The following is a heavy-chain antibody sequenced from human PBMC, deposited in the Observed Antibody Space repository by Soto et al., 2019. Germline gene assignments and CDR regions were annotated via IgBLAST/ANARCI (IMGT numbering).Heavy chain of an antibody. J-gene: IGHJ3*02. CDR2: ISYDGSNK. D-gene: IGHD1-26*01. CDR3: ARLSGSYYDAFDI. V-gene: IGHV3-30-3*01. CDR1: GFTFSSYA. Sequence: GGSLRLSCAASGFTFSSYAMHWVRQAPGKGLEWVAVISYDGSNKYYADSVKGRFTISRNNSKNTLYLQMHSLRAEDTAVYYCARLSGSYYDAFDIWGQGTMVTVSS.